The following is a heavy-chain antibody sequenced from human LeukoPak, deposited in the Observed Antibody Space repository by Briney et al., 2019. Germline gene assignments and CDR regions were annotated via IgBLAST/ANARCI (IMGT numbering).Heavy chain of an antibody. CDR1: GGTFSSYA. CDR2: ISAYNGNT. Sequence: GASVKVSCKASGGTFSSYAISWVRQAPGQGLEWMGWISAYNGNTNYAQKLQGRVTMTTDTSTSTAYMELRSLRSDDTDVYYCARDQSGSYFTFYYYYYMDVWGKGTTVTVSS. J-gene: IGHJ6*03. CDR3: ARDQSGSYFTFYYYYYMDV. D-gene: IGHD1-26*01. V-gene: IGHV1-18*01.